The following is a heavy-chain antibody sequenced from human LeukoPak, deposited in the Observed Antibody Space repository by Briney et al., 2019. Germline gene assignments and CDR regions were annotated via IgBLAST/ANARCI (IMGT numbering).Heavy chain of an antibody. D-gene: IGHD2-8*02. CDR1: GFTFNTYA. J-gene: IGHJ6*02. Sequence: GGSLRLSCAASGFTFNTYAMHWVRQAPGEGLEWLAIIWYDGSKKEYADSVKGRFTVSRDNSKNTLDMQMNSLRAEDTAVYYCARGSCTGDNCRPYCYYGMDVWGQGTTVTVSS. V-gene: IGHV3-33*01. CDR3: ARGSCTGDNCRPYCYYGMDV. CDR2: IWYDGSKK.